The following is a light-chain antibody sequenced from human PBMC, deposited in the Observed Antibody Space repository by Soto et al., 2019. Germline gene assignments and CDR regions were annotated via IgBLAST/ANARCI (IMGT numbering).Light chain of an antibody. CDR3: NSYTSSTTYV. Sequence: SVLTQPSSLSGCPGQSITISCTGTISDVGGYNYVSWYQQHPGKAPKLMIYEVNNRPSGVSNRFSGSKSGNTASLTISGLQAEDEADYYCNSYTSSTTYVFGTGTKVTVL. V-gene: IGLV2-14*01. CDR2: EVN. CDR1: ISDVGGYNY. J-gene: IGLJ1*01.